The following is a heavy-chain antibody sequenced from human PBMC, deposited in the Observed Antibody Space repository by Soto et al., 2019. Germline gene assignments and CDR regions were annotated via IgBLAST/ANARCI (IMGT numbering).Heavy chain of an antibody. CDR1: GCTFSSYA. CDR3: AKDFFPYDILTGYFP. CDR2: ISGSGGST. V-gene: IGHV3-23*01. Sequence: GGSLRLSCAASGCTFSSYAMSWVRQAPGKGLEWVSAISGSGGSTYYADSVKGRFTISRDNSKNTLYLQMNSLRAEDTAVYYCAKDFFPYDILTGYFPWGQGTLVTVS. D-gene: IGHD3-9*01. J-gene: IGHJ5*02.